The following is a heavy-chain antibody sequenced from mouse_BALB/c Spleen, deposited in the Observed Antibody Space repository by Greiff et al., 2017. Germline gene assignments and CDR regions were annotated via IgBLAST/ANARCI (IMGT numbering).Heavy chain of an antibody. CDR2: IWGDGST. CDR1: GFSLTGYG. CDR3: AGGEGFDY. J-gene: IGHJ2*01. D-gene: IGHD1-1*02. Sequence: VKLMESGPGLVAPSQCLSITCTVSGFSLTGYGVNWVRQPPGKGLEWLGLIWGDGSTDYNSALISRLSISKDNTKSQVIFKMSSLQTADTARYYCAGGEGFDYWGQGTTLTVSS. V-gene: IGHV2-6-7*01.